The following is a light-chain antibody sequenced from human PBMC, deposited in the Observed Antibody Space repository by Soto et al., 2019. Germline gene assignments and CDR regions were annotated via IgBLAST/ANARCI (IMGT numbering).Light chain of an antibody. CDR1: RSDIGTYDL. Sequence: QSALTQPASVSGSLGQSITISCTGTRSDIGTYDLVSWYQQHPGKAPQLMIYDVTNRPSGVSNRFSGSKSGNMASLTISGLQAEDEADYYCTSYTTSSTSLYVFGTGTKVTVL. CDR3: TSYTTSSTSLYV. J-gene: IGLJ1*01. CDR2: DVT. V-gene: IGLV2-14*03.